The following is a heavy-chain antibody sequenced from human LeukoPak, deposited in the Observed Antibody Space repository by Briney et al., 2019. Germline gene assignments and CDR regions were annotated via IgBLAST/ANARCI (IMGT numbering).Heavy chain of an antibody. D-gene: IGHD6-6*01. CDR1: GGSISSSSYY. CDR2: IYYSGST. J-gene: IGHJ5*02. CDR3: ARLSTLVNWLDP. Sequence: SETLSLTCTVSGGSISSSSYYWGWIRQPPGKGLEWIGSIYYSGSTYYNPSLKSRVTISVDTSKNQFSLKLSSVTAADTAVYYCARLSTLVNWLDPWGQGTLVTVSS. V-gene: IGHV4-39*01.